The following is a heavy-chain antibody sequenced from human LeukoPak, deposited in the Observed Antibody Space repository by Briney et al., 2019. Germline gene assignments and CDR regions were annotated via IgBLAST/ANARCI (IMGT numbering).Heavy chain of an antibody. CDR1: RYIFTSYY. V-gene: IGHV1-18*04. CDR3: ARGIGYCSSTSCYNWFDP. D-gene: IGHD2-2*01. Sequence: ASVKVSCKASRYIFTSYYMHWVRQAPGQGLEWMGWISAYNGNTNYAQKLQGRVTMTTDTSTSTAYMELRSLRSDDTAVYYCARGIGYCSSTSCYNWFDPWGQGTLVTVSS. J-gene: IGHJ5*02. CDR2: ISAYNGNT.